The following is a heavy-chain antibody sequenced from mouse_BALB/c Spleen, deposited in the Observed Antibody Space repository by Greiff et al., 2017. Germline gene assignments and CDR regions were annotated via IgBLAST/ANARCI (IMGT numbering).Heavy chain of an antibody. V-gene: IGHV3-8*02. J-gene: IGHJ3*01. CDR2: ISNSGST. CDR3: ARTSSGYAWFAY. Sequence: EVQRVESGPRLVKPSQTLSLTCSVSGYTITSGYLNWIRKFPGNKLEYIGYISNSGSTYYNPSLKSRISITRDTSKNQYYLQLNYVTTEDTATDYCARTSSGYAWFAYWGQGTLVTVSA. CDR1: GYTITSGY. D-gene: IGHD3-1*01.